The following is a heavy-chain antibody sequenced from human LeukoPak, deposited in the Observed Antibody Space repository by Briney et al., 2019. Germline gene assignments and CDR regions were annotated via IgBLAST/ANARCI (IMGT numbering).Heavy chain of an antibody. D-gene: IGHD1-26*01. CDR1: GFTFSSYA. CDR3: GKDPRHSGSP. Sequence: GGSLRLSCAASGFTFSSYAMSWVRQAPGKGLEWVSVIGGSGGSTYYADSVKGLFTISRDNSKNTLYLQMNSLRGEDTAVYYCGKDPRHSGSPWGQETLVTVSS. CDR2: IGGSGGST. J-gene: IGHJ5*02. V-gene: IGHV3-23*01.